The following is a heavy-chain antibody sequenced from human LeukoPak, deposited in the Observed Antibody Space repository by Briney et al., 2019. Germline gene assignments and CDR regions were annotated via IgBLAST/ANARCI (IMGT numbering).Heavy chain of an antibody. Sequence: PGGSLRLSCAASGFTFSNYWMSWVRQAPGKGLEWLSYITSTSSTIFYADSVKGRFTISRDNAKNSLYLQMNSLRAEDTAVYYCARDRPESRYDNDYWGQGTLVTVSS. V-gene: IGHV3-48*04. D-gene: IGHD3-9*01. CDR3: ARDRPESRYDNDY. CDR2: ITSTSSTI. CDR1: GFTFSNYW. J-gene: IGHJ4*02.